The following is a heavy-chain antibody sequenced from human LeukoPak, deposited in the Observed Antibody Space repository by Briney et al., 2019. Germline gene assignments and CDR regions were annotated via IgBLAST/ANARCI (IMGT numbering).Heavy chain of an antibody. Sequence: ASVKVSCMASGYAFTSYDINWVRQATGQGLEWMGWMNPNSGNSGYAQKFQGRVAMTRDTSISTAYMELSRLRSDDTAVYYCASLVVHGSGNYWGQGTLVTVSS. J-gene: IGHJ4*02. CDR2: MNPNSGNS. D-gene: IGHD3-10*01. V-gene: IGHV1-8*01. CDR3: ASLVVHGSGNY. CDR1: GYAFTSYD.